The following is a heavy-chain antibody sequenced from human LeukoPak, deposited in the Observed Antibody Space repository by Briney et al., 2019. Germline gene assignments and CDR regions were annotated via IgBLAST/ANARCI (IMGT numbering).Heavy chain of an antibody. D-gene: IGHD2-15*01. J-gene: IGHJ6*02. CDR3: ARDGVVVVVAATTKYYYGMDV. Sequence: GRSLRLSCAASGFTFSTYGMHWVRQAPGKGLEWVAVIWPNGSNKYHADSVKGRFTISRGNSKSTLFLQMSSLAAEDTAVYYCARDGVVVVVAATTKYYYGMDVWGQGTTVTVSS. CDR2: IWPNGSNK. V-gene: IGHV3-33*01. CDR1: GFTFSTYG.